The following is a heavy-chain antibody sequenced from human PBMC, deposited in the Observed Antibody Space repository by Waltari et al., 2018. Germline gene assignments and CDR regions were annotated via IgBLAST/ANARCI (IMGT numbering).Heavy chain of an antibody. D-gene: IGHD1-26*01. Sequence: QVQLVQSGAEVKKPGASVKVSCKASGYTFTGYYMHWVRQAPGQGLEWMGWINPNSGGTNYAQKFKGRVTMTRDTSISTAYMELSRLRSDDTAVYYCARDSVGDTSYYYYYYMDVWGKGTTVTVSS. J-gene: IGHJ6*03. CDR2: INPNSGGT. CDR3: ARDSVGDTSYYYYYYMDV. CDR1: GYTFTGYY. V-gene: IGHV1-2*02.